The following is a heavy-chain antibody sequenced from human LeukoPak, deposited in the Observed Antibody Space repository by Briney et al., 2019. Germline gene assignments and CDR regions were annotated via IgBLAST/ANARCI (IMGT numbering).Heavy chain of an antibody. D-gene: IGHD1-26*01. J-gene: IGHJ5*02. V-gene: IGHV1-2*02. CDR1: GYTFTGYY. CDR3: ARVGATKNWFDP. Sequence: ASVKVSCKASGYTFTGYYMHWVRQAPGQGPEWMGWINPNSGGTNYAQKFQGRVTMTRDTSISTAYMELSRLRSDDTAVYYCARVGATKNWFDPWGQGTLVTVSS. CDR2: INPNSGGT.